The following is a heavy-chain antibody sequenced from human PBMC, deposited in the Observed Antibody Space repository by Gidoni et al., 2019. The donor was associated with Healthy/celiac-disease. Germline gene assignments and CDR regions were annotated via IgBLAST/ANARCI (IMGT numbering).Heavy chain of an antibody. V-gene: IGHV1-69*01. CDR2: IIPIFGTA. CDR1: GGTFSSYV. J-gene: IGHJ6*03. D-gene: IGHD2-2*01. CDR3: ARGAEYCSSTSCYLPYYYMDV. Sequence: QVQLVQSGAEVKKPGSSVKVSCKASGGTFSSYVISWVRQAPGQGLEWMGGIIPIFGTANYAQKFQGRVTITADESTSTAYMELSSLRSEDTAVYYCARGAEYCSSTSCYLPYYYMDVWGKGTTVTVSS.